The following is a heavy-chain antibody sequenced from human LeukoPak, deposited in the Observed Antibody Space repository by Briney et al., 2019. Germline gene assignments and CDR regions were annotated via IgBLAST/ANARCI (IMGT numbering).Heavy chain of an antibody. CDR1: GFNFNNYN. CDR2: ITLSSSTI. CDR3: ARVERKWNGRVHYYYYMDV. Sequence: GGSLRLSCAASGFNFNNYNMNWVRQAPGKGLEWVSYITLSSSTIYYADSVKGRFTISRDNAKNSLYLQMNSLRAEDTAVYYCARVERKWNGRVHYYYYMDVWGKGTTVTISS. V-gene: IGHV3-48*01. J-gene: IGHJ6*03. D-gene: IGHD1-1*01.